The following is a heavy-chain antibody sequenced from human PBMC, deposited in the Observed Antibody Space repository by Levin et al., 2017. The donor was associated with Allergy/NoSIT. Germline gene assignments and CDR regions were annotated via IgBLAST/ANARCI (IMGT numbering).Heavy chain of an antibody. J-gene: IGHJ4*02. Sequence: PGGSLRLSCAASGFTFSGSAIHWVRQASGKGLEWVGRIRSKANSYATAYAASVKDRFTISRDDSKNTAYLQMNSLKTEDTAVYYCTSCGGDCYSGFDYWGQGTLVTVSS. CDR1: GFTFSGSA. V-gene: IGHV3-73*01. D-gene: IGHD2-21*02. CDR3: TSCGGDCYSGFDY. CDR2: IRSKANSYAT.